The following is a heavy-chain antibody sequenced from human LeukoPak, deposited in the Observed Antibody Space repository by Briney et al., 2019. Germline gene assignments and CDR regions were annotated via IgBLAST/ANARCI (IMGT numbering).Heavy chain of an antibody. CDR3: ARDFHRRYYDSSGYNAFDI. V-gene: IGHV3-48*04. J-gene: IGHJ3*02. CDR1: GFTFSSYS. D-gene: IGHD3-22*01. Sequence: GGSLRLSCAASGFTFSSYSMNWVRQAPGKGLEWVSYISANSSSSTYYADSVKGRFTISRDNAKNSLYLQMNSLRAEDTAVYYCARDFHRRYYDSSGYNAFDIWGQGTMVTVSS. CDR2: ISANSSSST.